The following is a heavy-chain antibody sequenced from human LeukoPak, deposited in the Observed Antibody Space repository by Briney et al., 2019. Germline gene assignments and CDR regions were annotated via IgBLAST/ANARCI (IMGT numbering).Heavy chain of an antibody. CDR3: ARLYCSGGSCYSGYYYYYYMDV. D-gene: IGHD2-15*01. Sequence: RSSETLSLTCTVSGGSISSSSYYWGWIRQPPGKGLEWIGSIYYSGSTYYNPSLKSRVTISVDTSKNQFSLKLSSVTAADTAVYYCARLYCSGGSCYSGYYYYYYMDVWGKGTTVTISS. CDR2: IYYSGST. CDR1: GGSISSSSYY. J-gene: IGHJ6*03. V-gene: IGHV4-39*01.